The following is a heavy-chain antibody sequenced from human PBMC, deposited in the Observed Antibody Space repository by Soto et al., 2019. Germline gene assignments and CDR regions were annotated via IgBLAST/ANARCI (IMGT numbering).Heavy chain of an antibody. CDR3: ARVSGHYLPDY. Sequence: PGGSLRLSCAASGFTFSSYAMSWVRQAPGKGLEWVSAISGSGGSTYYADSVKGRFYISRDNSKNTVSLHMNSLRSEDTAVYYCARVSGHYLPDYWGQGTLVTVSS. CDR2: ISGSGGST. V-gene: IGHV3-23*01. J-gene: IGHJ4*02. CDR1: GFTFSSYA. D-gene: IGHD6-19*01.